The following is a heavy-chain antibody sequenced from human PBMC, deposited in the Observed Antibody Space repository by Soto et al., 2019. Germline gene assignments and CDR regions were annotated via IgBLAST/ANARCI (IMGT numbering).Heavy chain of an antibody. D-gene: IGHD1-26*01. CDR3: VRDRVGVTCLY. CDR1: GSSFPSYG. J-gene: IGHJ4*02. V-gene: IGHV1-18*01. Sequence: QVQLVQSGAAVKKPGASVKVSCKASGSSFPSYGISWVRQAPGQGLEWMGWIRTYNDKTHYAQNLQGRVTLTTHTSRNTAEQDLRSLGPDDTGGHYCVRDRVGVTCLYWGQGTLVTVSS. CDR2: IRTYNDKT.